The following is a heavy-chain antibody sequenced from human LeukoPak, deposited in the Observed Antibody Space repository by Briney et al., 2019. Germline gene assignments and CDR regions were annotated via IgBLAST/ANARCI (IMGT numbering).Heavy chain of an antibody. CDR1: GFTVSVNY. V-gene: IGHV3-53*01. D-gene: IGHD1-26*01. J-gene: IGHJ4*02. CDR2: LYSDGNT. Sequence: GSLRLSCAASGFTVSVNYMSWVRQAPGKGLEWVSVLYSDGNTYYADSVKGRFTISRDNSKNTLYLQMNSLRAEDTAVYYCARILHSGTCASWGQGTLVTVSS. CDR3: ARILHSGTCAS.